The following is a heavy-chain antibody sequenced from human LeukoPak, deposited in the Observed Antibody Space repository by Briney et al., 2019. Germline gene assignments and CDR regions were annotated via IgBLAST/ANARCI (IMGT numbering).Heavy chain of an antibody. Sequence: GESLKISCKGSGYSFTSYWIGWVRQMPEKGLEWLGIIYPGDSDTRYSPSFQGQVTISADKSISTAYLQWSSLKASDTAMYYCARRYCSSTSCSSGRGTWFDPWGQGTLVTVSS. CDR3: ARRYCSSTSCSSGRGTWFDP. CDR1: GYSFTSYW. CDR2: IYPGDSDT. J-gene: IGHJ5*02. V-gene: IGHV5-51*01. D-gene: IGHD2-2*01.